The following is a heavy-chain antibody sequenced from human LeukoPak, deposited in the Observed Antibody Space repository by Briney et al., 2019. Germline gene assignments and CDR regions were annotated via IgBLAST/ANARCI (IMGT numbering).Heavy chain of an antibody. CDR1: GGSISGDGYS. CDR3: AREMPGDAFDL. D-gene: IGHD2-2*01. V-gene: IGHV4-30-2*01. J-gene: IGHJ3*01. CDR2: IYHTGST. Sequence: SETLSLTCAVSGGSISGDGYSWPWIRQLPGKGLEWIGYIYHTGSTYYNPSLESRISISVDRSKNQFSLKVASVTAADTAVYYCAREMPGDAFDLWGQGTMVTVSS.